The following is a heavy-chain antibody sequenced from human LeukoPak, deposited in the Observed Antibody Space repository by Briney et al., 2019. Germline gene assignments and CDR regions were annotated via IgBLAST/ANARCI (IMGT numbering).Heavy chain of an antibody. J-gene: IGHJ3*02. CDR3: ASRSSIPDAFEI. CDR2: IIPIFGTA. CDR1: GGTFSSYA. V-gene: IGHV1-69*13. Sequence: ASVKVSCKASGGTFSSYAISWVRQAPGQGLEWMGGIIPIFGTANYAQKFQGRVTITADESTSTAYMELSSLRSEDTAVYYCASRSSIPDAFEIWGQGTIVTVSS.